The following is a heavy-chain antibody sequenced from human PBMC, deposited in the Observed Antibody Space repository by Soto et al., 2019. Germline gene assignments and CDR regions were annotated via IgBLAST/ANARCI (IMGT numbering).Heavy chain of an antibody. V-gene: IGHV3-23*01. D-gene: IGHD4-17*01. CDR1: GFTFNNYA. CDR3: AKGTRYADYVRWFDS. J-gene: IGHJ5*01. Sequence: EVHLLESGGGLVQPGGYLRLSCTASGFTFNNYAMTWVRQAPGRGLEGVSGITASGGRTYYADSVKGRFTISRDNSKSTLYLQMNSLRADDTAVYYCAKGTRYADYVRWFDSWGQGTLVTVSS. CDR2: ITASGGRT.